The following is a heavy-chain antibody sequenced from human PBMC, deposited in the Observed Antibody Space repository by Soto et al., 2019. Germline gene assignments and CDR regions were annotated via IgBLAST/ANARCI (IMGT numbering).Heavy chain of an antibody. CDR1: GGTFSSYA. CDR2: IIPIFGTA. Sequence: GASVKVSCKASGGTFSSYAISWVRQAPGQGLEWMGGIIPIFGTASYAQKFQGRVTITADESTSTAYMELSSLRSEDTAVYYCARGSWITGTVPHYYYYGMDVWGQGTTVTVSS. J-gene: IGHJ6*02. D-gene: IGHD1-7*01. V-gene: IGHV1-69*13. CDR3: ARGSWITGTVPHYYYYGMDV.